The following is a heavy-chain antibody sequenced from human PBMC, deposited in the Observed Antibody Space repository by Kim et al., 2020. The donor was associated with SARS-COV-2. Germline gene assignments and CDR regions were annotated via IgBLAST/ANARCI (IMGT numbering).Heavy chain of an antibody. D-gene: IGHD6-13*01. J-gene: IGHJ4*02. CDR3: APSYSSSWAFDY. Sequence: SYAQKFQGRVPMTEDTSTDTAYMELSSLRSEDTAVYYCAPSYSSSWAFDYWGQGTLVTVSS. V-gene: IGHV1-24*01.